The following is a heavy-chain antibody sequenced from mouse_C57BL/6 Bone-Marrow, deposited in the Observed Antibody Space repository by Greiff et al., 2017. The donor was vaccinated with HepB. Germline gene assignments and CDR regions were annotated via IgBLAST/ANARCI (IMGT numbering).Heavy chain of an antibody. CDR3: ARSPPTIVDFDY. D-gene: IGHD2-12*01. CDR1: GFTFTDYY. J-gene: IGHJ2*01. Sequence: DVQLVESGGGLVQPGGSLSLSCAASGFTFTDYYMSWVRQPPGKALEWLGFIRNKANGYTTEYSASVKGRFTISRDNSQSILYLQMNALRAEDSATYYCARSPPTIVDFDYWGQGTTLTVSS. V-gene: IGHV7-3*01. CDR2: IRNKANGYTT.